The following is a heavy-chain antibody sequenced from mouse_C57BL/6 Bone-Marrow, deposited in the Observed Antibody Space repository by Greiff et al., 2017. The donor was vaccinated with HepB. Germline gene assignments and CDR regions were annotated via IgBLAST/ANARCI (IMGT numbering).Heavy chain of an antibody. CDR2: ISDGGSYT. V-gene: IGHV5-4*01. Sequence: EVQVVESGGGLVKPGGSLKLSCAASGFTFSSYAMSWVRQTPEKRLEWVATISDGGSYTYYPDNVKGRFTISRDNAKNNLYLQMSHLKSEDTAMYYCARDGYFTSFAYWGQGTLVTVSA. CDR1: GFTFSSYA. J-gene: IGHJ3*01. D-gene: IGHD2-3*01. CDR3: ARDGYFTSFAY.